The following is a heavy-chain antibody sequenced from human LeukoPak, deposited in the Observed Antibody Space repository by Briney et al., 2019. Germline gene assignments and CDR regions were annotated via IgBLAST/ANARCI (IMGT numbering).Heavy chain of an antibody. V-gene: IGHV1-2*02. D-gene: IGHD2-15*01. CDR3: AGSRGPKYCSGGSCFDY. CDR2: INPNSGGT. Sequence: ASVKVSCKASGYTFTGYYMHWVRQAPGQGLEWMGWINPNSGGTNYAQKFQGRVTMTRDTSISTAYMELSRLRSDDTAVYYCAGSRGPKYCSGGSCFDYWGQGTLVTVSS. J-gene: IGHJ4*02. CDR1: GYTFTGYY.